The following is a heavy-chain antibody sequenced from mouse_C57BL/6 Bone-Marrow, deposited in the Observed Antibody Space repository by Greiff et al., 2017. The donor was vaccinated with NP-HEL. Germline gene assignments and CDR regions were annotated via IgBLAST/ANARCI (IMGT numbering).Heavy chain of an antibody. J-gene: IGHJ4*01. Sequence: QVQLKQPGAELVKPGASVKLSCKASGYTFTSYWMQWVKQRPGQGLEWIGEIDPSDSYTNYNQKFKGKATLTVDTSSSTAYMQLSSLTSEDSAVYYCARWAHSSSYLGAMDYWGQGTSVTVSS. CDR2: IDPSDSYT. D-gene: IGHD1-1*01. CDR3: ARWAHSSSYLGAMDY. CDR1: GYTFTSYW. V-gene: IGHV1-50*01.